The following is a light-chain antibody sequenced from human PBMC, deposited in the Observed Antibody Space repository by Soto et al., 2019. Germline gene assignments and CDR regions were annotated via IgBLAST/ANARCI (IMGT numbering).Light chain of an antibody. CDR2: EVN. CDR3: SSYAGSSNV. V-gene: IGLV2-8*01. J-gene: IGLJ1*01. Sequence: TQAPSASGSPGQSVAIACTGTSSDVGGYNYVSWYQQHPGKAPKLMIYEVNKRPSGVPDRFSGSKSGNTASLTVSGLQAEDEADYYCSSYAGSSNVFGTGTKVTVL. CDR1: SSDVGGYNY.